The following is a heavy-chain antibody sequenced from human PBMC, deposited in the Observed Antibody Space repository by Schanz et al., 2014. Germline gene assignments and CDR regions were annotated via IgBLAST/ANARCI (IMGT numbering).Heavy chain of an antibody. D-gene: IGHD3-10*01. CDR2: ISGSGGST. J-gene: IGHJ4*02. CDR1: GFTFSSYA. Sequence: EVQLLESGGGLVQPGGSLRLSCAASGFTFSSYAMSWVRQAPGKGLEWVSAISGSGGSTYYADSVKGRFTISRDNSKNPLYLQMNSLQTEDTAVYSCTADLWFGAVWGVWWGQGTLVTVSS. CDR3: TADLWFGAVWGVW. V-gene: IGHV3-23*01.